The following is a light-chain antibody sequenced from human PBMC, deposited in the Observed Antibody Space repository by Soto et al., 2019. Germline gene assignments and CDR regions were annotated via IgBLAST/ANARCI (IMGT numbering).Light chain of an antibody. CDR3: QQYNNGPPLT. J-gene: IGKJ4*01. CDR1: QSVSNN. CDR2: GAS. Sequence: EIVMTQSPATLSVSPGERATLSCRASQSVSNNLAWYQQKPGQAPRLLFFGASTRATGIPARFSGSGSGTEFTLTISSLQSEDFAVYYCQQYNNGPPLTFGGGTKVELK. V-gene: IGKV3-15*01.